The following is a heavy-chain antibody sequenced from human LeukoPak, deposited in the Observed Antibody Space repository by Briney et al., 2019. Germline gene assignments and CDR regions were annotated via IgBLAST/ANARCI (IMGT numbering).Heavy chain of an antibody. CDR2: IYSGGTT. CDR3: ARKYIYGLD. CDR1: GFTVSSNY. V-gene: IGHV3-66*01. J-gene: IGHJ4*02. Sequence: GGSLRLSCTAAGFTVSSNYMSWVRQAAGEGLEWVSVIYSGGTTYYADSVKGRFTVSRDNSKNTLYLQMHSLRAEDTAVYYCARKYIYGLDWGQGTLVTVAS. D-gene: IGHD2/OR15-2a*01.